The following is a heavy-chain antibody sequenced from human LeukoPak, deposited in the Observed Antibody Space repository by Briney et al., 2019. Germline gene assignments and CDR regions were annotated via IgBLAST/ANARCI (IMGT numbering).Heavy chain of an antibody. V-gene: IGHV3-30-3*01. D-gene: IGHD3-22*01. CDR1: GFTFSSYA. Sequence: GGSLRLSCAASGFTFSSYAMHWVRQAPGKGLEWVAVISYDGSNKYYADSVKGRFTISRDNAKNSLYLQMNSLRAEDTALYYCAREVSEGFDFWGQGTLVTVSS. J-gene: IGHJ4*02. CDR3: AREVSEGFDF. CDR2: ISYDGSNK.